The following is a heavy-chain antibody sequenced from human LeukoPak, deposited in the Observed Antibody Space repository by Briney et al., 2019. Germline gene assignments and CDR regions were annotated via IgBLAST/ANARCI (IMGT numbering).Heavy chain of an antibody. J-gene: IGHJ4*02. Sequence: PGGSLRLSCAASGFTFSSYETNWVRHAPGKGLECVSYISNSGNTIFYTDSVKGRFHISRDNGKKSLYLQMNSLRPEDTGVYYCARVFSTPTGNDYWGQGTLVSVSS. D-gene: IGHD2-15*01. CDR2: ISNSGNTI. V-gene: IGHV3-48*03. CDR1: GFTFSSYE. CDR3: ARVFSTPTGNDY.